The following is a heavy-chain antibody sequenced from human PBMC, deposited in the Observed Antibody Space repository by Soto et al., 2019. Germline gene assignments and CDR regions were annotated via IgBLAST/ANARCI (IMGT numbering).Heavy chain of an antibody. CDR2: ISSSSSTI. J-gene: IGHJ3*02. CDR3: ARDMYFDWLPPSGLFYI. D-gene: IGHD3-9*01. Sequence: EVQLVESGGGLVQPGGSLRLSCAASGFTFSSYSMNWVRQAPGKGLEWVSYISSSSSTIYYADSVKGRFTISRDKAKNSLYLQMNSLRAEDTAVYYCARDMYFDWLPPSGLFYIWGQGTMVTVSS. V-gene: IGHV3-48*01. CDR1: GFTFSSYS.